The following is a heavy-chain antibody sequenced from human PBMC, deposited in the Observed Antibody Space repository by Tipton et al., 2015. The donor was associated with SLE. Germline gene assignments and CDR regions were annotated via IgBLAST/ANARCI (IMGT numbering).Heavy chain of an antibody. V-gene: IGHV3-30*04. D-gene: IGHD3-16*01. CDR1: GFTFSTYP. Sequence: RSLRLSCAASGFTFSTYPMHWVRQAPGKGLEWVAGISSDGSNKYYGDSEKGRITISRDNSKNILYLVMITLRPEDTAVFYCTRGHGAPDFWGQGTLVTVSS. CDR2: ISSDGSNK. CDR3: TRGHGAPDF. J-gene: IGHJ4*02.